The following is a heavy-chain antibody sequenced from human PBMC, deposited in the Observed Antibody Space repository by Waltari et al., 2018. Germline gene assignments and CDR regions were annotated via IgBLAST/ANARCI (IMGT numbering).Heavy chain of an antibody. Sequence: EVQLVESGGGLVQPGGSLRLSCSASGFTFISSWRPWVRQAPGKGPVWVSRIDSGGSSTSYADPVKGRFTISRDNTKNTLYLQMNSLRAEDTAVYYCARDGIAAAWGDFDYWGQGTLVTVSS. J-gene: IGHJ4*02. V-gene: IGHV3-74*01. CDR3: ARDGIAAAWGDFDY. D-gene: IGHD6-13*01. CDR2: IDSGGSST. CDR1: GFTFISSW.